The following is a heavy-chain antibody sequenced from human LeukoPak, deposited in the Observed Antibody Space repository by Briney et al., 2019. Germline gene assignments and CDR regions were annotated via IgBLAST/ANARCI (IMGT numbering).Heavy chain of an antibody. CDR1: GFTFSSYG. CDR3: ATKGPARGVNRPFDY. Sequence: GGSLRLSCAASGFTFSSYGMHWVRQAPGKGLEWVAVISYDGSNKYYADSVKGRFTISRDNSKNTLYLQMNSLRAEDTAVYYCATKGPARGVNRPFDYWGQGTLVAVSS. CDR2: ISYDGSNK. J-gene: IGHJ4*02. V-gene: IGHV3-30*03. D-gene: IGHD3-10*01.